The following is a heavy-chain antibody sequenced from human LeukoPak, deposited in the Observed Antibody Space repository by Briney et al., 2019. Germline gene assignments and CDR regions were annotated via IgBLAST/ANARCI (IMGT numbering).Heavy chain of an antibody. CDR3: ARGGRLRRALWYYFDY. V-gene: IGHV4-34*01. CDR2: INHSGST. CDR1: GGSFSGYY. J-gene: IGHJ4*02. D-gene: IGHD4-17*01. Sequence: SETLSLTCAVYGGSFSGYYWSWIRQPPGKGLEWIGEINHSGSTNYNPSLKSRVTISVDTSKNQFSLKLSSVTAADTAVYYCARGGRLRRALWYYFDYWGQGTLVTVSS.